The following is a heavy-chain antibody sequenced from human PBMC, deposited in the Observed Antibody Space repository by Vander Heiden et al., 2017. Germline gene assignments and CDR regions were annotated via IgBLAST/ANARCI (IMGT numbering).Heavy chain of an antibody. CDR2: ICYSGST. Sequence: PDGSCPSSSYYWGWIRQPPGKGLEWIGSICYSGSTYYNPSLKSRVTISVDTSKNQFSLKLSSVTAADTAVYYCANHLRYYYDSSGYFGGYWGQGTLVTVSS. D-gene: IGHD3-22*01. CDR3: ANHLRYYYDSSGYFGGY. CDR1: DGSCPSSSYY. J-gene: IGHJ4*02. V-gene: IGHV4-39*01.